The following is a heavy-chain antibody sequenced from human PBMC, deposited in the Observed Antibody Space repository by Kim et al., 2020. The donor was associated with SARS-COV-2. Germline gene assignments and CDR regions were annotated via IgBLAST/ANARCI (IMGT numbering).Heavy chain of an antibody. CDR3: ARETMVRGAWFDP. CDR2: ISSSGSTI. D-gene: IGHD3-10*01. Sequence: GSLRLSCAASGFTFSSYEMNWVRQAPGKGLEWVSYISSSGSTIYYADSVKGRFTISRDNAKNSLYLQMNSLRAEDTAVYYCARETMVRGAWFDPWGQGTLVTVSS. J-gene: IGHJ5*02. V-gene: IGHV3-48*03. CDR1: GFTFSSYE.